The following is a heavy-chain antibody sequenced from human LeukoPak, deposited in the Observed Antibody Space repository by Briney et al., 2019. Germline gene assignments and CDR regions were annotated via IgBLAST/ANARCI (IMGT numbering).Heavy chain of an antibody. J-gene: IGHJ4*02. Sequence: GGSLRLSCAASGFTFSSYAMNWVRQAPGKGLEWVSAITSAGNTYYADSVKGRFTISRDSSKNTLHLQMNSLGSEDTAVYYCAKGGGPYHLPTDYWGQGTLVTVSS. D-gene: IGHD2-2*01. CDR2: ITSAGNT. CDR3: AKGGGPYHLPTDY. CDR1: GFTFSSYA. V-gene: IGHV3-23*01.